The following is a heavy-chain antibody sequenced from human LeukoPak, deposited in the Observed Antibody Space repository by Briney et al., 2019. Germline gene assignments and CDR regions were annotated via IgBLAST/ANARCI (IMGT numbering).Heavy chain of an antibody. CDR3: AGRDIMIARGDFDY. V-gene: IGHV4-34*01. CDR1: GGSFSGYY. D-gene: IGHD3-16*01. Sequence: SETLSLTCAVYGGSFSGYYWSWTRQPPGKGLEWIGEIKHSGSTNYNPSLKSRVTISVDTSKNQFSLKLSSVTAADTAVYYCAGRDIMIARGDFDYWGQGTLVTVSS. CDR2: IKHSGST. J-gene: IGHJ4*02.